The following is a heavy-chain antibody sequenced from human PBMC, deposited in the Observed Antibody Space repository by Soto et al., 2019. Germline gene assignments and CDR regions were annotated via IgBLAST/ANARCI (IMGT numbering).Heavy chain of an antibody. CDR1: DYTFTSYD. CDR3: ARGHDILTGYYHFDF. Sequence: GASVKVSCKASDYTFTSYDISWVRQAPGQGLEWMGWISAYSGNTNYAQKFQGRVTMTTDTSTSTAYMELRSLRSDDTAVYYCARGHDILTGYYHFDFWGQGTPVTVSS. J-gene: IGHJ4*02. V-gene: IGHV1-18*01. D-gene: IGHD3-9*01. CDR2: ISAYSGNT.